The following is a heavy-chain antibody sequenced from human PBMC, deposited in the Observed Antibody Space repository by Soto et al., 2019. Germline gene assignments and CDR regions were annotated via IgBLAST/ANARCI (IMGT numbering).Heavy chain of an antibody. CDR3: ARAASYDTWTGGYFDY. Sequence: PGGSLRLSCAASGFSFSTHAMNWVRLAPGKGLEWLAVVSYDGSDKYYADSVRGRFTISRDNSKNTLYLQMNSLRPEDTAAYYCARAASYDTWTGGYFDYWGQESPVTVSS. V-gene: IGHV3-30-3*01. D-gene: IGHD3-9*01. CDR1: GFSFSTHA. CDR2: VSYDGSDK. J-gene: IGHJ4*01.